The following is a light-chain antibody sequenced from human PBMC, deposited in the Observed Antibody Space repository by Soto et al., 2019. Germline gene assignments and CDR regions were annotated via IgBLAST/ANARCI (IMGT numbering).Light chain of an antibody. CDR2: AAS. J-gene: IGKJ1*01. Sequence: IQLTQSPPSLSASVGDIFTITCRASQGISSYLAWYQQKPGKAPKLLIYAASTLQSGVPSRFSGSGSGTDFTLTISSLQSEDFATYYCQHYNSYSEAFGQGTKVDIK. CDR1: QGISSY. V-gene: IGKV1-9*01. CDR3: QHYNSYSEA.